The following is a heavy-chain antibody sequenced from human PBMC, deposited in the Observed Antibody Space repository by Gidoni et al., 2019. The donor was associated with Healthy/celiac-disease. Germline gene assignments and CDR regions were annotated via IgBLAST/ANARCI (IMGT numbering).Heavy chain of an antibody. CDR3: AKGDDSSGDAFDI. CDR1: GFTFSSYA. J-gene: IGHJ3*02. Sequence: EVQLLESGGGFVPPGGSLRLSCAASGFTFSSYAMRWVRQAPGKGLEWVSAISGSGGSTYYADSVKGRFTISRDNAKNTLYLQMNSLRAEDTAVYYCAKGDDSSGDAFDIWGQGTMVTVSS. D-gene: IGHD3-22*01. CDR2: ISGSGGST. V-gene: IGHV3-23*01.